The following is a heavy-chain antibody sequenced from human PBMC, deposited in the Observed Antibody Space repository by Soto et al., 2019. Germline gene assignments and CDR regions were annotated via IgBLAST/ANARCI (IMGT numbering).Heavy chain of an antibody. V-gene: IGHV3-23*01. CDR3: AKKAMTPPGYNWFDP. D-gene: IGHD3-9*01. CDR1: GFTFSSYA. J-gene: IGHJ5*02. CDR2: ISSNGIST. Sequence: PGGSLRLSCAASGFTFSSYALNWVRQAPGKGLEWVSTISSNGISTYYADSVKGRFTISRDNPMNTLYLQMNSLRAEDTAIYYCAKKAMTPPGYNWFDPWGQGTLVTVSS.